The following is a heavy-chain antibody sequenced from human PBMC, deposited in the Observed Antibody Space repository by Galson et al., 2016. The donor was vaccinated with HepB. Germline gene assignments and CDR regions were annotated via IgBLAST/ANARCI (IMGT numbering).Heavy chain of an antibody. D-gene: IGHD3-10*01. CDR3: AKSFGSGRSSFYAMDV. Sequence: SLRLSCAASGFTFSSYAMTWVRQAPGKGLEWVSAISGSGDRTYYADSVKGRFTISRDNSKNTLYVQMNSLRAEDPALYYCAKSFGSGRSSFYAMDVWGQGTTVTVSS. V-gene: IGHV3-23*01. CDR1: GFTFSSYA. CDR2: ISGSGDRT. J-gene: IGHJ6*02.